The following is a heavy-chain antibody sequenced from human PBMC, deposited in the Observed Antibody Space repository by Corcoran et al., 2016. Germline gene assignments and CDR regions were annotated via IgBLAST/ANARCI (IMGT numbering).Heavy chain of an antibody. CDR2: IIPIFGTA. V-gene: IGHV1-69*06. J-gene: IGHJ6*02. CDR1: GGTFSSYA. Sequence: QVQLVQSGAEVKKPGSSVKVSCKASGGTFSSYAISWVRQAPGQGLEWMGGIIPIFGTANYAQKFQGRVTITADKSTSTAYMELSSLRSEDTAVYYCARGWCSGGSCYGSYYYGMDVWGQGTTVTVSS. CDR3: ARGWCSGGSCYGSYYYGMDV. D-gene: IGHD2-15*01.